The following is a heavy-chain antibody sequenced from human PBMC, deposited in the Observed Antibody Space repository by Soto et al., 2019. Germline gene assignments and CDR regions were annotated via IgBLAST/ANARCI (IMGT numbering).Heavy chain of an antibody. V-gene: IGHV3-64D*08. CDR2: ISSNGGST. CDR1: GFTFSSYA. D-gene: IGHD2-2*01. J-gene: IGHJ4*02. CDR3: VYKLGYCSSTSCRDFDY. Sequence: GGSLRLSCATSGFTFSSYAMHWVRQAPGKGLEYVSAISSNGGSTYYADSVKGRFTISRDNSKNTLYLQMSSLRAEDTAVYYCVYKLGYCSSTSCRDFDYWGQGTLVTVSS.